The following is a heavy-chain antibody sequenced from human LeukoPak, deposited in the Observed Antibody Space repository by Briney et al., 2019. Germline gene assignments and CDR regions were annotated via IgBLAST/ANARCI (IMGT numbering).Heavy chain of an antibody. CDR1: GGSISSYY. CDR2: IYYSGST. CDR3: ARDLENWYFDL. V-gene: IGHV4-59*12. J-gene: IGHJ2*01. Sequence: SETLSLTCTVSGGSISSYYWSWIRQPPGKGLEWIGYIYYSGSTYYNPSLKSRVTISVDTSKNQFSLKLSSVTAADTAVYYCARDLENWYFDLWGRGTLVTVSS.